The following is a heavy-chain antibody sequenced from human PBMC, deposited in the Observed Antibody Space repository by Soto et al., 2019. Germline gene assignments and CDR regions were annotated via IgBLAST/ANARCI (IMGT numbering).Heavy chain of an antibody. CDR3: AKDYYDFWSGPNDY. CDR2: ISSSSSTI. CDR1: GFTFSSYS. J-gene: IGHJ4*02. D-gene: IGHD3-3*01. Sequence: PGGSLRLSCAASGFTFSSYSMDWVRQAPGKGLEWVSYISSSSSTIYYADSVKGRFTISRDNAKNTLYLQMNSLRAEDTAVYYCAKDYYDFWSGPNDYWGQGTLVTVSS. V-gene: IGHV3-48*01.